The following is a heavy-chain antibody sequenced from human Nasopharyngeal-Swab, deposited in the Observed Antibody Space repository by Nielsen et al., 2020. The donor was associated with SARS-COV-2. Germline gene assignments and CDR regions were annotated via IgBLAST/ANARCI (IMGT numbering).Heavy chain of an antibody. Sequence: SVKVSCKASGGTFSSYAISWVRQAPGQGLEWMGGIIPILGIANYAQKFQGRVTVTADTSTTTAYMELSSLRSEDTAVYYCASPEEVDDFWSSYYFDHWGQGTLVTVSS. J-gene: IGHJ4*02. CDR2: IIPILGIA. CDR3: ASPEEVDDFWSSYYFDH. D-gene: IGHD3-3*01. V-gene: IGHV1-69*10. CDR1: GGTFSSYA.